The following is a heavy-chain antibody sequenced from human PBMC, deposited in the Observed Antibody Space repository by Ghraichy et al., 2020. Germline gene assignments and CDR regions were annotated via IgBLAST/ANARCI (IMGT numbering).Heavy chain of an antibody. Sequence: SETLSLTCTVSGGSLSSYYWSWIRQPAGKGLEWIGRIYTSGSTNYNPSLKSRVTMSVDTSKNQFSLKLSSVTAADTAVYYCARDYGIAVAGTFDYWGQGTLVTVSS. CDR2: IYTSGST. D-gene: IGHD6-19*01. CDR3: ARDYGIAVAGTFDY. CDR1: GGSLSSYY. V-gene: IGHV4-4*07. J-gene: IGHJ4*02.